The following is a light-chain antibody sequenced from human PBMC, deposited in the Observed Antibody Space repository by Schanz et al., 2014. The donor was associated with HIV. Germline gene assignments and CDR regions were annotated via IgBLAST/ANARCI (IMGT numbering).Light chain of an antibody. CDR1: SSNIGTNT. CDR2: ATY. CDR3: AGWDDSLNVWV. Sequence: QSVLTQPPSASGTPGQRVTISCSGSSSNIGTNTVNWYQQLPGTGPKLLIYATYNRPSGVPDRFSGSKSGTSASLAISGLQSEDEADYYCAGWDDSLNVWVFGGGTKLTVL. V-gene: IGLV1-44*01. J-gene: IGLJ3*02.